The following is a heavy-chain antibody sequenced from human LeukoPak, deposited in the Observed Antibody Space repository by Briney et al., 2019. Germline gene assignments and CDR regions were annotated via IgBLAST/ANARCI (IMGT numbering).Heavy chain of an antibody. CDR2: INHSGST. CDR3: ASSTVVTPVGY. J-gene: IGHJ4*02. D-gene: IGHD4-23*01. V-gene: IGHV4-34*01. CDR1: GGSFSGYY. Sequence: SETLSLTCAVYGGSFSGYYWSWIRQPPGKGLEWIGEINHSGSTNYNPSLKSRVTISVDTSKNQFSLKLSSVTAADTAVYYCASSTVVTPVGYWGQGTLVTVSS.